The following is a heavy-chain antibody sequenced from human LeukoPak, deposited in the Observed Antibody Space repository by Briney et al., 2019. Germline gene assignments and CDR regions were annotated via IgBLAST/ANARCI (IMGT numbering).Heavy chain of an antibody. CDR3: ASGICSGGSCLNFDY. D-gene: IGHD2-15*01. CDR1: GFTFSSYA. CDR2: ISYDGSNK. V-gene: IGHV3-30*04. J-gene: IGHJ4*02. Sequence: GGSLRLSCAASGFTFSSYAMHWVRQAPGKGLEWVAVISYDGSNKYYADSVKGRFTISRDNSKNTLYLQMISLRAEDTAVYYCASGICSGGSCLNFDYWGQGTLVTVSS.